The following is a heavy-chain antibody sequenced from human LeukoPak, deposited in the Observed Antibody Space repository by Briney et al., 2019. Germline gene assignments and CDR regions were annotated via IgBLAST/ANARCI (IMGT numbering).Heavy chain of an antibody. CDR2: IYSGGST. CDR3: AREDIVVVPAATRYYYYGMDV. J-gene: IGHJ6*02. V-gene: IGHV3-53*01. Sequence: PGGSLRLSCAVSGFTVSSNYMSWVRQAPGKGLEWVSVIYSGGSTYYADSVKGRFTISRDNSKNTLYLQMNSLRAEDTAVYYCAREDIVVVPAATRYYYYGMDVWGQGTTVTVSS. CDR1: GFTVSSNY. D-gene: IGHD2-2*01.